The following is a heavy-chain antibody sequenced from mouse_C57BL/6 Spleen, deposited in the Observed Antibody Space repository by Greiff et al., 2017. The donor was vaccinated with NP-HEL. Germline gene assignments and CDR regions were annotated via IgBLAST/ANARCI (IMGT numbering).Heavy chain of an antibody. D-gene: IGHD4-1*01. CDR2: IYPRDGST. CDR1: GYTFTDYT. J-gene: IGHJ1*03. CDR3: ARTPLGRGYFDV. V-gene: IGHV1-78*01. Sequence: QVQLKQSDAELVKPGASVKLSCKASGYTFTDYTIHWMKQRPEQGLEWIGYIYPRDGSTKYNEKFKGKATLTADKSSSTAYMQLNSLTSEDSAVYFCARTPLGRGYFDVWGTGTTVTVSS.